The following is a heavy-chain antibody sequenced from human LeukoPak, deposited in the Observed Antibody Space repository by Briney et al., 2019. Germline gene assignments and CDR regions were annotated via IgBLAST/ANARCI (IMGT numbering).Heavy chain of an antibody. CDR1: GFSLSTSGVG. CDR3: AHVDKETGVDWFDP. D-gene: IGHD2-15*01. Sequence: SGPTLVKPTQTLTLTCTLSGFSLSTSGVGVGWIRQPPGKALEWLALIYWDDDKRYSPSLKSRLTITKDTSKNQVVLTMTNMDPVDTATYYCAHVDKETGVDWFDPWGQGTLVTVSS. CDR2: IYWDDDK. J-gene: IGHJ5*02. V-gene: IGHV2-5*02.